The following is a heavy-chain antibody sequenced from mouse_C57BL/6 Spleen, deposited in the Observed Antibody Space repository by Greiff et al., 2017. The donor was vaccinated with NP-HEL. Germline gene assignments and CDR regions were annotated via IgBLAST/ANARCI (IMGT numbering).Heavy chain of an antibody. CDR1: GFNIKDYY. CDR3: TSYYDYDWFAY. CDR2: IDPEDGDT. D-gene: IGHD2-4*01. Sequence: EVKLQQSGAELVRPGASVKLSCTASGFNIKDYYMHWVKQRPEQGLEWIGRIDPEDGDTEYAPKFQGKATMTADTSSNTAYLQLSSLTSEDTAVYYCTSYYDYDWFAYWGQGTLVTVSA. J-gene: IGHJ3*01. V-gene: IGHV14-1*01.